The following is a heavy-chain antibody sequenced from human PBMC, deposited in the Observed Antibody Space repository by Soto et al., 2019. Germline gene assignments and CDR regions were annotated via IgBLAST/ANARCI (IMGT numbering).Heavy chain of an antibody. Sequence: QVQLQESGPGLVKPSQTLSLTCTVSGGSISSGGYYWCWIRQHPGKGLEWIGYIYYSGSTYYNPSLKSRVTISVDTSKNQFSLKLSSVTAADTAVYYCARLRVVVAALNYYYGMDVWGQGTTVTVSS. V-gene: IGHV4-31*03. J-gene: IGHJ6*02. D-gene: IGHD2-15*01. CDR1: GGSISSGGYY. CDR3: ARLRVVVAALNYYYGMDV. CDR2: IYYSGST.